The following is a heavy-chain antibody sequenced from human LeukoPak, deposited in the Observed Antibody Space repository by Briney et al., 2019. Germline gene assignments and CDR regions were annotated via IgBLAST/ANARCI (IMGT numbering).Heavy chain of an antibody. CDR2: IRSKAYGGTT. CDR3: TMKNWAFDI. CDR1: GFTFGDYA. Sequence: GGSLRLSCTTSGFTFGDYAMSWVRQAPGKGLEWVSFIRSKAYGGTTEYAASVKGRFTISRDGSKSIAYLQMNSLKTEDTAVYYCTMKNWAFDIWGQGTMVTVSS. V-gene: IGHV3-49*04. J-gene: IGHJ3*02.